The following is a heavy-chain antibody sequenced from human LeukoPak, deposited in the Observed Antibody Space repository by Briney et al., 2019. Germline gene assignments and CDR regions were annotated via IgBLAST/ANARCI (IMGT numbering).Heavy chain of an antibody. Sequence: PGTSLRLSCAASGFTFRNYGMHWVRQAPGKGLEWVAIIWYDGSNKYYADSVKGRFTISRDNSKNTLYLQMNSLRAEDTAVYYCARGAGYNYPYYFDYWGQGTLVTVSS. CDR2: IWYDGSNK. J-gene: IGHJ4*02. D-gene: IGHD5-24*01. V-gene: IGHV3-33*01. CDR3: ARGAGYNYPYYFDY. CDR1: GFTFRNYG.